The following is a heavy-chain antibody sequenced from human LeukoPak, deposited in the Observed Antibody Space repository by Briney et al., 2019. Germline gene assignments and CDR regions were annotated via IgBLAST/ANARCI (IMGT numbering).Heavy chain of an antibody. CDR1: GFTFSSYW. CDR3: ARGRDYASGAKYFDY. J-gene: IGHJ4*02. D-gene: IGHD2-2*01. V-gene: IGHV3-74*01. Sequence: GGSLRLSCAASGFTFSSYWMHWVRQAPGKGLVWVSRINSDGSSTSYADSVKGRVTISRDNAKNTLYLQMNSLRVEDTAVYYCARGRDYASGAKYFDYWGQGSLVTVSS. CDR2: INSDGSST.